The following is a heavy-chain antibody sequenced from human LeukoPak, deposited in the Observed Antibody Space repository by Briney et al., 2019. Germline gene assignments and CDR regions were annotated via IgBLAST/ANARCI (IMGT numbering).Heavy chain of an antibody. CDR3: ARDGSSSSLNWFDP. CDR2: INPNSGGT. CDR1: GYTFTGYY. J-gene: IGHJ5*02. V-gene: IGHV1-2*02. D-gene: IGHD6-6*01. Sequence: ASVKVSCKASGYTFTGYYMHWVRQAPGQGLERMGCINPNSGGTNYAQKFQGRVTMTRDTSISTAYMELSRLRSDDTAVYYCARDGSSSSLNWFDPWGQGTLVTVSS.